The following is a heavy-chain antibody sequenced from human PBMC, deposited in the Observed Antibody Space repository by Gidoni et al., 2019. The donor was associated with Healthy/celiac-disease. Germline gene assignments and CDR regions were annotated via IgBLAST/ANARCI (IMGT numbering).Heavy chain of an antibody. CDR1: GDSVSIHSAA. V-gene: IGHV6-1*01. Sequence: QVQLQQSGPGLVKPSQTLSLTCAIPGDSVSIHSAAWNWIRQSPSRGLEWLGRTYYRSKWYNDYAVSVKSRITINPDTSKNQFSLQLNSVTPEDTAVYYCARGYCSGGSCNWYFDLWGRGTLVTVSS. J-gene: IGHJ2*01. CDR2: TYYRSKWYN. CDR3: ARGYCSGGSCNWYFDL. D-gene: IGHD2-15*01.